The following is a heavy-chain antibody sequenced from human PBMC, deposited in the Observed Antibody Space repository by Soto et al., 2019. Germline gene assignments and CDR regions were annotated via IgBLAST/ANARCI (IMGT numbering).Heavy chain of an antibody. V-gene: IGHV1-69*13. CDR2: IIPIFGTA. CDR1: GGTFSSYA. Sequence: GASVKVSCKASGGTFSSYAISWVRQAPGQGLEWMGGIIPIFGTANYAQKFQGRVTITADESTSTAYMELSSLRSEDTAVYYCARSGVPAAISDYYYYGMDVWGQGTTVTVSS. J-gene: IGHJ6*02. D-gene: IGHD2-2*02. CDR3: ARSGVPAAISDYYYYGMDV.